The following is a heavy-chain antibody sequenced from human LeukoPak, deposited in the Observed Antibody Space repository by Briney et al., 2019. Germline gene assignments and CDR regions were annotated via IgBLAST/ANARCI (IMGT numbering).Heavy chain of an antibody. V-gene: IGHV1-2*02. CDR2: INPNSGGT. CDR1: GYTFTGFY. Sequence: ASVKDSCKAFGYTFTGFYIHWVRQAPGQGLEWMGWINPNSGGTNYAQKFQGRVTMTRDTSISTAYMELSRLRSDDTAVYYCARVPANTATTNFDHWGQGALVTVSS. CDR3: ARVPANTATTNFDH. J-gene: IGHJ4*02. D-gene: IGHD4-17*01.